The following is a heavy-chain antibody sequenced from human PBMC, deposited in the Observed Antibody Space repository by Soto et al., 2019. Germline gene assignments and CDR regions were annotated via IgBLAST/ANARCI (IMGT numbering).Heavy chain of an antibody. D-gene: IGHD6-19*01. CDR1: GFTFSSYA. V-gene: IGHV3-30-3*01. J-gene: IGHJ4*02. CDR3: ARDRGSGWYRNFDY. Sequence: QVQLVESGGGVVQPGRSLRLSCAASGFTFSSYAMHWVRQAPGKGLEWVAVISYDGSNKYYADSVKGRFTISRDNSKNTLYLQMNSLRAEDTAVYYCARDRGSGWYRNFDYWGQGTLVTVSS. CDR2: ISYDGSNK.